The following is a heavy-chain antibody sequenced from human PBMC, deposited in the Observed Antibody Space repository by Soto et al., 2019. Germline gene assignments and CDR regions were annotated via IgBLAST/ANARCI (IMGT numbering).Heavy chain of an antibody. CDR3: ARGIRHFDWLLYYFDY. J-gene: IGHJ4*02. D-gene: IGHD3-9*01. CDR2: IYHSGST. Sequence: SETRSLTCSVSGGSISSGGYSWIWIRQPPGKGLEWIGYIYHSGSTYYNPSLKSRVTISVDRSKNQFSLKLSSVTAADTAVYYCARGIRHFDWLLYYFDYWGQGTPVTVSS. CDR1: GGSISSGGYS. V-gene: IGHV4-30-2*01.